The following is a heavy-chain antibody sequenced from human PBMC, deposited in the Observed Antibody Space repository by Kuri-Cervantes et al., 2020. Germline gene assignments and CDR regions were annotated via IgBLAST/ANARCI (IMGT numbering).Heavy chain of an antibody. Sequence: SETLSLTCTVSGGSISSGSYYWSWIRQPPGKGLEWIGYIYYSGSTNYNPSLKSRVTISVDTSKNQFSLKLSSVTAADTAVYYCAGGGFWADYWGQGTLVTVSS. V-gene: IGHV4-61*01. CDR3: AGGGFWADY. J-gene: IGHJ4*02. CDR1: GGSISSGSYY. CDR2: IYYSGST. D-gene: IGHD3-16*01.